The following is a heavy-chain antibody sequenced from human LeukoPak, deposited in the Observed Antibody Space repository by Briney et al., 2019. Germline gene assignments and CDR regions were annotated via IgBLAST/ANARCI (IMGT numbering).Heavy chain of an antibody. CDR3: ATLGSGWYYFDY. D-gene: IGHD6-19*01. CDR1: DGSISSSSYY. J-gene: IGHJ4*02. V-gene: IGHV4-39*06. CDR2: IYYSGST. Sequence: SETLSLTCTVSDGSISSSSYYWGWIRQPPGKGLEWIGSIYYSGSTYYNPSLKSRVTISVDTSKNQFPLKLSSVTAADTAVYYCATLGSGWYYFDYWGQGTLVTVSS.